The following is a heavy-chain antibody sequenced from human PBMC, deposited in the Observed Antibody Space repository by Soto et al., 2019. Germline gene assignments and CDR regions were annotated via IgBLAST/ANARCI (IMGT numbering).Heavy chain of an antibody. Sequence: SVKVSCKASGGTFSSYTINWVRQAPGQGLEWMGGIIPIFGTTNYAKKFQGRVTITADESTSTAYMELSSLRSEDTAVYYCARYASSGNNSVWYTFDPWGQGTLVTSPQ. V-gene: IGHV1-69*13. CDR2: IIPIFGTT. J-gene: IGHJ5*02. D-gene: IGHD6-19*01. CDR1: GGTFSSYT. CDR3: ARYASSGNNSVWYTFDP.